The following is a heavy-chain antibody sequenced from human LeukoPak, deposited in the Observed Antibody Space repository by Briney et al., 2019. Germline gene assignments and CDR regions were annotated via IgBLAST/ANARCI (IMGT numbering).Heavy chain of an antibody. CDR2: INHSGST. CDR1: GGSFNGYY. Sequence: PSETLSLTCAVYGGSFNGYYWSWIRQPPGKGLEWIGEINHSGSTNYNASLKSRVTISVDTSKNQFSLKLSSVTAADTAVYYCARGLDYWGQGTLVTVSS. J-gene: IGHJ4*02. CDR3: ARGLDY. V-gene: IGHV4-34*01.